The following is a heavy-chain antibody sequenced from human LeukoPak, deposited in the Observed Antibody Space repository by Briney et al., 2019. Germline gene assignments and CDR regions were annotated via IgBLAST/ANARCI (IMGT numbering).Heavy chain of an antibody. CDR3: AKNPSFYSSSSLDYFDY. CDR2: ISGSGGST. CDR1: GFTFSSYA. J-gene: IGHJ4*02. Sequence: GGSLRLSCAASGFTFSSYAMSWVRQAPGKGLEWVSAISGSGGSTYYSDSVKGRFTISRDNSKNTLYLQMNSLRAEDTAVYYCAKNPSFYSSSSLDYFDYWGQGTLVTVSS. V-gene: IGHV3-23*01. D-gene: IGHD6-6*01.